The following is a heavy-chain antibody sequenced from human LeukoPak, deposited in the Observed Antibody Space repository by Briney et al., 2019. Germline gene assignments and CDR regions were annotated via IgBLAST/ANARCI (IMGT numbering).Heavy chain of an antibody. CDR3: ARGTTVVAPFDY. J-gene: IGHJ4*02. CDR1: GYTFTSYY. CDR2: INPSGGST. Sequence: ASVKVSCKASGYTFTSYYMHWVRQVPGQGLEWMGIINPSGGSTSYARKFQGRVTMTRDTSTSTVYVELSSLRSEDTAVYYCARGTTVVAPFDYWGQGTLVTVSS. D-gene: IGHD4-23*01. V-gene: IGHV1-46*01.